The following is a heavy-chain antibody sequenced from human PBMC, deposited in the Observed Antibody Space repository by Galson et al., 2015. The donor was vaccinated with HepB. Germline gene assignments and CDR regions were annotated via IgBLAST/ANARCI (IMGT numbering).Heavy chain of an antibody. CDR3: AKASYCYGDCFSFHFYYGMDV. Sequence: SLRLSCAASGFTFSSYGMHWVRQAPGKGLEWVAAISYDGKNIYYGDSVEGRFSISRDNSKNTLYLQLSSLRAEDTAVYYCAKASYCYGDCFSFHFYYGMDVWGQGTTVTVSS. V-gene: IGHV3-30*18. CDR1: GFTFSSYG. CDR2: ISYDGKNI. J-gene: IGHJ6*02. D-gene: IGHD2-21*02.